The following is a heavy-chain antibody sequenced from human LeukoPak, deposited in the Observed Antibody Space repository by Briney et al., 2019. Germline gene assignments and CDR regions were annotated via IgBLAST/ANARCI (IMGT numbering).Heavy chain of an antibody. V-gene: IGHV3-23*01. CDR1: GLSYSSYA. D-gene: IGHD5-18*01. Sequence: GGSLRLPCAASGLSYSSYAMIWVRQAPGKGLEWVSDLSGSGGSTYYADSVKGRFTISRDNSKDTLYLQMNSLRAEDTAVYYCAKLSGYSYGYVSDYWGQGTLVTVSS. J-gene: IGHJ4*02. CDR3: AKLSGYSYGYVSDY. CDR2: LSGSGGST.